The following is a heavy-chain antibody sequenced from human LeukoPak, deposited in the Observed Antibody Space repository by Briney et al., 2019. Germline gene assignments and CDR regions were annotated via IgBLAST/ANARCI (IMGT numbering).Heavy chain of an antibody. D-gene: IGHD3-10*01. CDR3: AKLGFGEPIGDY. J-gene: IGHJ4*02. V-gene: IGHV3-30*02. CDR2: IRYDGSNK. CDR1: GFTFGNYG. Sequence: GGSLRLSCAASGFTFGNYGMHWVRQAPGKGLEWVAFIRYDGSNKYYADSVKGRFTISRDNSKNTLYLQMNSLRAEDTAVYYCAKLGFGEPIGDYWGQGTLVTVSS.